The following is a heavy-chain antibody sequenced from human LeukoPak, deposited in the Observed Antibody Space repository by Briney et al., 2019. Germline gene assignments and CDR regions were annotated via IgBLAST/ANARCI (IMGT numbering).Heavy chain of an antibody. D-gene: IGHD3-22*01. CDR1: GFTFSSYE. Sequence: GGSLRLSCAASGFTFSSYEMNWVRQAPGKGLEWVSYISGSGSDTYYADSVRGRSTISRDNAKKSLYLQMNSLRVEDTAVYYCARVGDISGYYYGGDASDIWGQGTMATVSS. J-gene: IGHJ3*02. V-gene: IGHV3-48*03. CDR3: ARVGDISGYYYGGDASDI. CDR2: ISGSGSDT.